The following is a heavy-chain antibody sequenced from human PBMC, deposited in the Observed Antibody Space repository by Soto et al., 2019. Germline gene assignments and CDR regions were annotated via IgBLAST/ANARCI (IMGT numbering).Heavy chain of an antibody. CDR2: VYDSGST. CDR1: GASVINVY. CDR3: VRQVGATGSYSYAV. J-gene: IGHJ3*01. Sequence: QVQLQESGPGVVKPSETLSLTCTVTGASVINVYWNWIRQPPGKGLEWIGFVYDSGSTSYNSSLKSRLTISVDTSKNQFSLKLISVTAADTAVYYCVRQVGATGSYSYAVWGQGTMVTVSS. V-gene: IGHV4-59*02. D-gene: IGHD1-26*01.